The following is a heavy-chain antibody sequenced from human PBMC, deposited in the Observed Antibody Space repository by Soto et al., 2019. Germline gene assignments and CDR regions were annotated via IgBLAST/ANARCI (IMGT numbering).Heavy chain of an antibody. CDR1: GFTFSRYA. D-gene: IGHD2-2*01. J-gene: IGHJ1*01. CDR3: AKDQRVVVPAAENAEYFQH. CDR2: ISGSGGST. Sequence: EVQLLESGGGLVQPGGSLRLSCAASGFTFSRYAMSWVSQAPGKGLEWVSAISGSGGSTYYADSVKGRFTISRDNFKNTLYPQMNSLRAEDTAVYYCAKDQRVVVPAAENAEYFQHWGQGTLVTVSS. V-gene: IGHV3-23*01.